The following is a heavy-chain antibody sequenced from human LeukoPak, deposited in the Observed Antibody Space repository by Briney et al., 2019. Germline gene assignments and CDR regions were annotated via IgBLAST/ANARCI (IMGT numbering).Heavy chain of an antibody. CDR2: IYYSGST. CDR1: GGSISSYY. J-gene: IGHJ6*02. V-gene: IGHV4-59*08. D-gene: IGHD3-10*01. Sequence: PSETLSLTCTVSGGSISSYYWSWIRQPPGKGLEWIGYIYYSGSTNYNPSLKSRVTISVDTSKNQFSLKLSSVTAADTAVYYCARYYTDYYGMDVWGQGTTVTVSS. CDR3: ARYYTDYYGMDV.